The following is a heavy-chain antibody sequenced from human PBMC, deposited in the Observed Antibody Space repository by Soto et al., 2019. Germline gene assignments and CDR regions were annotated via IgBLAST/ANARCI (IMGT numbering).Heavy chain of an antibody. Sequence: PGGSLRLSCVASEFSFSTYWMHWVRQAPGKGLMWVARIDTTGSTTTYADSVQGRFTISRDNAKNTMYLQMNSVRDEDTAIYFWGGVSAAQYYYGMDAGGKGTKVTVPS. J-gene: IGHJ6*04. V-gene: IGHV3-74*01. CDR1: EFSFSTYW. CDR3: GGVSAAQYYYGMDA. D-gene: IGHD3-16*01. CDR2: IDTTGSTT.